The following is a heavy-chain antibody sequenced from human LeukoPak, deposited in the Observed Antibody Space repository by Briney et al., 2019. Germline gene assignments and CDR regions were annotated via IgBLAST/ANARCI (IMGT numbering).Heavy chain of an antibody. Sequence: SVKVSCKASGGTFSSYAISWVRQAPGQGLVWMGGIIPIFGTANYAQKFQGRVTITADKSTSTAYMELSSLRSEDTAVYYCARGGYSSSQFDYWGQGTLVTVSS. V-gene: IGHV1-69*06. D-gene: IGHD6-13*01. CDR3: ARGGYSSSQFDY. CDR1: GGTFSSYA. J-gene: IGHJ4*02. CDR2: IIPIFGTA.